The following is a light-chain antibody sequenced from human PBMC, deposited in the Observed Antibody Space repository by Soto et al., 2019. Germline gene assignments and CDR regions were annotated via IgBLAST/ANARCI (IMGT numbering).Light chain of an antibody. Sequence: QSVLTQPASVSGSPGQSITISCTGTSSDVGGYNYVSWYQQHPGKDTKLMIYDVSNRPSGVSNRFSGSKSGNTASLTISGLQAEDEADYYCSSYTSSSTLDVFGTGTKVTVL. J-gene: IGLJ1*01. CDR3: SSYTSSSTLDV. V-gene: IGLV2-14*01. CDR1: SSDVGGYNY. CDR2: DVS.